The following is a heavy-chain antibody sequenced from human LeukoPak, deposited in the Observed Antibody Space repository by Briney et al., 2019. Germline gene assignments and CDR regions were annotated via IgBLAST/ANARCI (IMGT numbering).Heavy chain of an antibody. CDR2: INTNTGTP. Sequence: GASVKVSCKASGYTFNSYAINWVRQAPGQGLEWMGWINTNTGTPTYAQGFTGRFVFSLDTSVNTAYLQINSLQAEDTAVYYCAKAMGFCSGGSCYSEYWGQGSLVTVSS. D-gene: IGHD2-15*01. V-gene: IGHV7-4-1*02. CDR3: AKAMGFCSGGSCYSEY. CDR1: GYTFNSYA. J-gene: IGHJ4*02.